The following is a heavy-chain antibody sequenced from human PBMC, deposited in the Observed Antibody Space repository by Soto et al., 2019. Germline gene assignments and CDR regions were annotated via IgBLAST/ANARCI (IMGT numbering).Heavy chain of an antibody. D-gene: IGHD6-13*01. CDR3: ARWPIAAAGIIRRDFDY. J-gene: IGHJ4*02. CDR1: GGSFSGYY. CDR2: INHSGST. Sequence: SETLSLTCAVYGGSFSGYYWSWIRQPPGKGLEWIGEINHSGSTNYNPSLKSRVTISVDTSKNQFSLKLSSVTAADTAVYYCARWPIAAAGIIRRDFDYWGQGTLVTVSS. V-gene: IGHV4-34*01.